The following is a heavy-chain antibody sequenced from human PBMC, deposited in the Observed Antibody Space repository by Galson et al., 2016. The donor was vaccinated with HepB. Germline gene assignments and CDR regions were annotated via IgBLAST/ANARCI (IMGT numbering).Heavy chain of an antibody. CDR2: IYYSGST. Sequence: ETLSLTCTVSGGSISTSSYYWGLIRQPPGKGLEWIGSIYYSGSTYYNPSLRSRVTISVDSSKDQFSLKLASVTAADTAVYYCARPNRSCSTTSCYDHAFDIWGQGTMVTVSS. CDR1: GGSISTSSYY. CDR3: ARPNRSCSTTSCYDHAFDI. V-gene: IGHV4-39*01. D-gene: IGHD2-2*01. J-gene: IGHJ3*02.